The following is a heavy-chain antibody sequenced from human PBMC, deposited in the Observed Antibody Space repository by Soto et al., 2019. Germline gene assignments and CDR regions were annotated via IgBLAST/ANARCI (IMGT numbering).Heavy chain of an antibody. Sequence: GGSLRLSCAASGFTFSSYSMNWVRQAPGKGLEWVSYISSSSSTIYYADSVKGRFTISRDNAKNSLYLQMNSLRDEDTAVYYCARSLAYCGGDCYLPPVSFDYWGQGTLVTVSS. J-gene: IGHJ4*02. CDR1: GFTFSSYS. V-gene: IGHV3-48*02. CDR3: ARSLAYCGGDCYLPPVSFDY. CDR2: ISSSSSTI. D-gene: IGHD2-21*02.